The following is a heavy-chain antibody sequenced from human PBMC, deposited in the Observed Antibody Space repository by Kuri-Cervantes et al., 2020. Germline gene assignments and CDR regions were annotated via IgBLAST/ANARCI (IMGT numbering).Heavy chain of an antibody. J-gene: IGHJ5*02. CDR1: GYTFSSYG. CDR3: ARDFKRDSSGNNWFDP. Sequence: ASVKVSCKASGYTFSSYGISWIRQAPGQGLEWMGWISGHSLKTNYAQKLQGRVTMTTDASTSTAYMELRSLRSDDTAVYYCARDFKRDSSGNNWFDPWGQGTLVTVSS. CDR2: ISGHSLKT. D-gene: IGHD3-22*01. V-gene: IGHV1-18*01.